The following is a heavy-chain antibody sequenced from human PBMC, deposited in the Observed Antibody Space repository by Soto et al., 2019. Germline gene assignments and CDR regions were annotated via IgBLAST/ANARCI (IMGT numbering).Heavy chain of an antibody. CDR3: AADATAWQQMVPSDY. V-gene: IGHV1-58*01. Sequence: SVKVSCKASGFTFTSSAFQWVRQARGQRLEWIGWITVGSGYTNYAQRFQDRVTLTRDMSTATTYMELSRLTSEDTAIYYCAADATAWQQMVPSDYWGQGTLVTVS. J-gene: IGHJ4*02. CDR2: ITVGSGYT. CDR1: GFTFTSSA. D-gene: IGHD2-8*01.